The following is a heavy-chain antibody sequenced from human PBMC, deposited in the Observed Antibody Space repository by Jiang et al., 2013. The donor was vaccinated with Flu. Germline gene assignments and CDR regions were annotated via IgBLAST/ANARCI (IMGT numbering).Heavy chain of an antibody. Sequence: GSGLVKPSGTLSLTCAVSGGSISSSNWWSWVRQPPGKGLEWIGSFHYSGSTYYNYYNPSLKSRVTISVDTSKKQFSLRLSSVTAADTAVYYCARLRDFSYYFDYWGQGTLVPVSS. CDR1: GGSISSSNW. CDR3: ARLRDFSYYFDY. D-gene: IGHD2/OR15-2a*01. J-gene: IGHJ4*02. V-gene: IGHV4-4*02. CDR2: FHYSGST.